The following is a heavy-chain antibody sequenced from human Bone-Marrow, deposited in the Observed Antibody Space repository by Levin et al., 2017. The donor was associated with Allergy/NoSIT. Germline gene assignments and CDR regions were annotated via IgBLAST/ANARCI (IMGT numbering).Heavy chain of an antibody. CDR2: IYPGDSDT. J-gene: IGHJ6*02. Sequence: KVSCTGSGYKFPSYWIGWVRQRPGRGLEWMGIIYPGDSDTRYSPSFQGQVTISADKSISTAYLQWSSLKASDTAVYYCVRDNSYLDVWGQGTTVTVSS. CDR1: GYKFPSYW. V-gene: IGHV5-51*01. CDR3: VRDNSYLDV. D-gene: IGHD5-24*01.